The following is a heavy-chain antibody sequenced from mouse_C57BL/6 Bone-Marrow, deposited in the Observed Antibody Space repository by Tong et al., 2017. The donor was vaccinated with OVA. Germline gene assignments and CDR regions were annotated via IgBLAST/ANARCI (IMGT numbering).Heavy chain of an antibody. J-gene: IGHJ1*03. CDR2: ISSGSSTI. CDR3: ARRITRYFDV. V-gene: IGHV5-17*01. Sequence: EVQLQESGGGLVKPGGSLKLSCAASGFTFSDYGVHWVRQAPEKGLEWVAYISSGSSTIYYADTVKGRFTISRDNAKNTLFLQMTSLRSEDTAMYYCARRITRYFDVWGTGTTVTVSS. CDR1: GFTFSDYG.